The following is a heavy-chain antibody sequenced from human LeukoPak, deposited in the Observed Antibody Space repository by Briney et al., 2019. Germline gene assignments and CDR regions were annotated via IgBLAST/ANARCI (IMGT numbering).Heavy chain of an antibody. CDR1: GFTFSSSN. D-gene: IGHD4-17*01. CDR3: ARVPYGDYGS. J-gene: IGHJ4*02. CDR2: ISTSSTYI. Sequence: PGGSLRLSCEASGFTFSSSNMNWVRQAPGKGLEWVSSISTSSTYISYADSVRGRFTISRDNAKNSLYLQMNSLRAEDTAMYYCARVPYGDYGSWGQGTLVTVSS. V-gene: IGHV3-21*01.